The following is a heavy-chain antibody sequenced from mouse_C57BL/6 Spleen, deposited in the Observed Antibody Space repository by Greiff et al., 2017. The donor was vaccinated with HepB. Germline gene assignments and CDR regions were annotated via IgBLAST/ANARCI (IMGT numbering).Heavy chain of an antibody. V-gene: IGHV5-15*01. CDR1: GFTFSDYG. CDR3: ARHRGSSYAMDY. CDR2: ISNLAYSI. Sequence: EVKLVESGGGLVQPGGSLKLSCAASGFTFSDYGMAWVRQAPRKGPEWVAFISNLAYSIYYADTVTGRFTISRENAKNTLYLEMSSLRSEDTAMYYCARHRGSSYAMDYWGQGTSVTVSS. J-gene: IGHJ4*01.